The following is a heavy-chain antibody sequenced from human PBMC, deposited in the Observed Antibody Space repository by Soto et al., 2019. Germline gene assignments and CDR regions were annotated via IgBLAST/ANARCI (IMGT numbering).Heavy chain of an antibody. CDR1: GFTFSSYG. CDR2: ISYDGSNK. J-gene: IGHJ4*02. D-gene: IGHD3-10*01. Sequence: QVQLVESGGGVVQPGRSLRLSCAASGFTFSSYGMHWVRQAPGKGLEWVAVISYDGSNKYYADSVKGRFTISRDNSKNTLYLQMNSLRADDTAVYYCAKAPAIFPSGGYYFGWYFDYWGQGTLVTVSS. CDR3: AKAPAIFPSGGYYFGWYFDY. V-gene: IGHV3-30*18.